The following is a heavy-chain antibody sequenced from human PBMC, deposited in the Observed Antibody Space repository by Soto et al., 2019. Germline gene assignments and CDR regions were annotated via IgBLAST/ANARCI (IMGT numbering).Heavy chain of an antibody. CDR2: MNEDGSER. D-gene: IGHD4-4*01. V-gene: IGHV3-7*03. J-gene: IGHJ4*02. CDR1: GFSFSSAW. Sequence: GSLRLSCAVSGFSFSSAWMTWIRQAPGKGLERVAIMNEDGSERYYVDSVKGRFTISRDNAKNALFLQMNSLRVEDTAVYFCARDRAYSRFDYWGQGSLVTVSS. CDR3: ARDRAYSRFDY.